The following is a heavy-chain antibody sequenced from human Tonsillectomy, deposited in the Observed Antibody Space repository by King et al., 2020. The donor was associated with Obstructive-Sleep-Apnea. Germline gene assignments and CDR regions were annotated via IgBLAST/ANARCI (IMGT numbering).Heavy chain of an antibody. CDR2: IYYSGSS. CDR3: ARAYGSGSRGWFDP. D-gene: IGHD3-10*01. Sequence: VQLQESGPGLVKPSETLALTCTVSGGSISSYYWSWIRKPPGKGLEWIGYIYYSGSSNYNPSLKSRVTRSVDTSKHQLSLKLSSVTAADTAVYYCARAYGSGSRGWFDPWGQGTLVTVSS. V-gene: IGHV4-59*01. J-gene: IGHJ5*02. CDR1: GGSISSYY.